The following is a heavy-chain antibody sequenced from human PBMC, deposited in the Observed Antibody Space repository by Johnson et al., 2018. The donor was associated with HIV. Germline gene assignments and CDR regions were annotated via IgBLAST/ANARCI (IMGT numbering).Heavy chain of an antibody. CDR3: ARAVRIGVGGTVLGASDI. CDR1: GFTFNDYY. V-gene: IGHV3-7*03. Sequence: VQLVESGGGLVKPGGSLRLSCVASGFTFNDYYMSWIRQAPGKGLEWVANIKQDGSEKYYVDSVKGRFTISRDNGKNSLYLQMNSQRVEDTALYYCARAVRIGVGGTVLGASDIWGQGTMVTVSS. D-gene: IGHD6-13*01. CDR2: IKQDGSEK. J-gene: IGHJ3*02.